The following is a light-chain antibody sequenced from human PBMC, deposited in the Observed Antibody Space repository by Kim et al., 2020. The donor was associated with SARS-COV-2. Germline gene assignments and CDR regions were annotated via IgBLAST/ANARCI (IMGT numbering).Light chain of an antibody. CDR2: EVT. Sequence: GQSVPISSTGTTSDIGHYNPVSWYHQSPGTAPKLIIYEVTSRPSGVPDRFSGSRSGNTASLTISGLQPEDEANYYCKSYTTGYTYVFGSGTKVTVL. J-gene: IGLJ1*01. V-gene: IGLV2-18*02. CDR3: KSYTTGYTYV. CDR1: TSDIGHYNP.